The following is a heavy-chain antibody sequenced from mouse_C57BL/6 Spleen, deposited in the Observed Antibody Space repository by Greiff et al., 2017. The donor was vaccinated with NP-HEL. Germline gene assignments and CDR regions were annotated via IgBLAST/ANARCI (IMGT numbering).Heavy chain of an antibody. D-gene: IGHD3-2*02. J-gene: IGHJ4*01. CDR1: GYAFSSSW. CDR2: IYPGDGDT. Sequence: QVQLQQSGPELVKPGASVKISCKASGYAFSSSWMNWVKQRPGKGLEWIGRIYPGDGDTNYNGKFKGKATLTADKSSSTAYMQLSSLTSEDSAVYFCASGRGSYYYAMDYWGQGTSVTVSS. CDR3: ASGRGSYYYAMDY. V-gene: IGHV1-82*01.